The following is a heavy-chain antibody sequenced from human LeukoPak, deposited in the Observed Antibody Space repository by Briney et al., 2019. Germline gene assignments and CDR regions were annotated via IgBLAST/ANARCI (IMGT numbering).Heavy chain of an antibody. J-gene: IGHJ5*02. CDR1: GGSFSGYY. CDR3: ARDRRLWFGELTNNWFDP. Sequence: SETLSLTCAVYGGSFSGYYWSWIRQPPGKGLEWIGEINHSGSTNYNPSLKSRVTISVDTSKNQFSLKLSSVTAADTAVYYCARDRRLWFGELTNNWFDPWGQGTLVTVSS. CDR2: INHSGST. D-gene: IGHD3-10*01. V-gene: IGHV4-34*01.